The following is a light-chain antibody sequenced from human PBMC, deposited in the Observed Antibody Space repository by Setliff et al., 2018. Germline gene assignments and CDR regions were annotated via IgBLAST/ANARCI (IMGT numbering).Light chain of an antibody. CDR2: STD. CDR3: LLYYGAAVV. CDR1: TGTITRTNY. J-gene: IGLJ2*01. V-gene: IGLV7-43*01. Sequence: QAVVTQEPSVTVSPGGTVTLTCASSTGTITRTNYANWFQQKPGLPPRALIYSTDDKHSWTPARFSGSLLGDKAVLTLSGVQPEDEAEYYCLLYYGAAVVFGGGTQLTVL.